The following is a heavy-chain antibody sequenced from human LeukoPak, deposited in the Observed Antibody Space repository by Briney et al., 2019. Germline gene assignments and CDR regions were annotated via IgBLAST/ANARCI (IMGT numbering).Heavy chain of an antibody. Sequence: PGGSLRLSCAASGFTFSSYAMSWVRWAPGKGLEWVSAISGSGTSTYYADSVKGRFTISRDNSKNTLYLQMNSLRAEDTAVYYCAKGLAVFASGSYFAFDIWRQGTMVTVSS. CDR3: AKGLAVFASGSYFAFDI. CDR1: GFTFSSYA. CDR2: ISGSGTST. D-gene: IGHD3-10*01. V-gene: IGHV3-23*01. J-gene: IGHJ3*02.